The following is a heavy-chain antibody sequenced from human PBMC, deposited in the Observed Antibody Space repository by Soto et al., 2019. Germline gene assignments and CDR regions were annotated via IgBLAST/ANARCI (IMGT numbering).Heavy chain of an antibody. D-gene: IGHD6-19*01. J-gene: IGHJ2*01. CDR3: ARGAGPDL. Sequence: EVQLVESGGGLVQPGGSLRLSCAASGFTFSSYDMTWVRQAPGKGLEWVSYISRTSSTIYYSDSVKGRFTVSRDNAKNSLYLQMNSLGDEETAVYYCARGAGPDLWGRGALVTVSS. V-gene: IGHV3-48*02. CDR1: GFTFSSYD. CDR2: ISRTSSTI.